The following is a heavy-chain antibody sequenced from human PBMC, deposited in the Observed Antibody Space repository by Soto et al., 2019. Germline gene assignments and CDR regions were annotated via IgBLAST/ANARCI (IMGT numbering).Heavy chain of an antibody. J-gene: IGHJ4*02. CDR1: GFTFSSYS. Sequence: EVQLVESGGGLVKPGGSLRLSCAASGFTFSSYSMNWVRQAPGKGLEWVSSISSSSSYIYYADSVKGRFTISRDNAKNSLYLQMNSLRAEDTAVYYCARDVPMGRSRTRPFDYWGQGTLVTVSS. V-gene: IGHV3-21*01. D-gene: IGHD6-6*01. CDR3: ARDVPMGRSRTRPFDY. CDR2: ISSSSSYI.